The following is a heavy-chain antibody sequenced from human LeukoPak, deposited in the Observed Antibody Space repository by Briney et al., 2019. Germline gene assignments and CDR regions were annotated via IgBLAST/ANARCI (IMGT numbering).Heavy chain of an antibody. CDR3: AKVDYGGNEYYGMDV. Sequence: PGGSLRLSCAASGFTFGSYGMHWVRQAPGKGLEWVAVISYDGSNKYYADSVKGRFTISRDNSKNTLYLQMNSLRAEDTAVYYCAKVDYGGNEYYGMDVWGQGTTVTVSS. D-gene: IGHD4-23*01. CDR1: GFTFGSYG. J-gene: IGHJ6*02. V-gene: IGHV3-30*18. CDR2: ISYDGSNK.